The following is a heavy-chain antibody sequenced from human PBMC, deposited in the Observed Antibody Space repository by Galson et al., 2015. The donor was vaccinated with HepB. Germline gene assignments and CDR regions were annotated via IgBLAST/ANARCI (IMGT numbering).Heavy chain of an antibody. CDR2: LNPNSGDT. CDR1: GYTFTGYY. D-gene: IGHD7-27*01. J-gene: IGHJ4*02. CDR3: ARDLGTPPNIDRQDF. V-gene: IGHV1-2*02. Sequence: SVKVSCKASGYTFTGYYIHWVRQAPGQGLEWMGWLNPNSGDTNYAPKFHGRVTVTRDTSTNTAYMELSSLRPDDTAVFYCARDLGTPPNIDRQDFWGQGTLVTVSS.